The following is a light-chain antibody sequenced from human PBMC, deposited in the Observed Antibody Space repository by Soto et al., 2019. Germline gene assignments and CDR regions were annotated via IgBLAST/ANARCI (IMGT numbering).Light chain of an antibody. CDR2: GNF. J-gene: IGLJ1*01. V-gene: IGLV1-40*01. CDR1: GSNIGAGYD. Sequence: QSVLTQPPSVSGAPGQRVTISCSGSGSNIGAGYDVHWYQQLPGTAPKLLIYGNFNRPSGVPDRFSGSKSGTSASLAITGLQAEDEADYYCISYTDRQSYLFGTGTKLTVL. CDR3: ISYTDRQSYL.